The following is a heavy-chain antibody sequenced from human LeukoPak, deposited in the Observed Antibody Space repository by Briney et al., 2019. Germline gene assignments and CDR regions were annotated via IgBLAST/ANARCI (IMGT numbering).Heavy chain of an antibody. CDR1: GGSISSGSYY. CDR2: IYTSGST. V-gene: IGHV4-61*02. J-gene: IGHJ4*02. Sequence: PSETLSLTCTVSGGSISSGSYYWSWIRQPAGKGLEWIGRIYTSGSTNYNPSLKSRVTISVDTSKNQFSLKLSSVTAADTAVYYCARSRDYYDSSGFEYWGQGTLVTDSS. CDR3: ARSRDYYDSSGFEY. D-gene: IGHD3-22*01.